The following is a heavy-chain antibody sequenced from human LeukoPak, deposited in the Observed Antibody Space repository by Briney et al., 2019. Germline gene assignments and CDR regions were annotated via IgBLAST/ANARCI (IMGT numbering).Heavy chain of an antibody. D-gene: IGHD1-26*01. CDR2: ISNDGSTT. J-gene: IGHJ4*02. CDR1: GFTFSTFW. Sequence: GGSLRLSCAASGFTFSTFWMHWVRQTPGKGLVWVSRISNDGSTTHYADSVKGRFTISRDNAKNTLFLHMNSLRAEDTAVYYCNVRWGANSDYWGQGTLVTVSS. CDR3: NVRWGANSDY. V-gene: IGHV3-74*01.